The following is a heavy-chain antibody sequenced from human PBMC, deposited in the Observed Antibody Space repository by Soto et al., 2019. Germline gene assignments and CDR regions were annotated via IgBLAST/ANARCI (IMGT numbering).Heavy chain of an antibody. D-gene: IGHD3-22*01. CDR2: ISGGGTGT. CDR3: AKGHYYDSVGNWVANQAFDS. J-gene: IGHJ5*01. Sequence: PGGSLRLSCAVTGFSFNNYAMNWVRQAPGKGLEWVSSISGGGTGTYSADAVKGRFTISSDKSRNTVYLQMSSLRADDTAVYYCAKGHYYDSVGNWVANQAFDSWGQGSLVTVSS. V-gene: IGHV3-23*01. CDR1: GFSFNNYA.